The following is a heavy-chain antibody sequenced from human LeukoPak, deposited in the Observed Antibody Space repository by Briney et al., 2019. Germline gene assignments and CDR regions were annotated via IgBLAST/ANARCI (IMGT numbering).Heavy chain of an antibody. CDR3: ARGLVVVVVAATPVDAFDI. V-gene: IGHV3-7*01. D-gene: IGHD2-15*01. CDR2: IKQDGSEK. Sequence: GGSLRLSCAASGFTFSSYWMSWVRQAPGKGLEWVAHIKQDGSEKYYVDSVKGRFTISRDNAKNSLYLQMNSLRAEDTAVYYCARGLVVVVVAATPVDAFDIWGQGTMVTVSS. CDR1: GFTFSSYW. J-gene: IGHJ3*02.